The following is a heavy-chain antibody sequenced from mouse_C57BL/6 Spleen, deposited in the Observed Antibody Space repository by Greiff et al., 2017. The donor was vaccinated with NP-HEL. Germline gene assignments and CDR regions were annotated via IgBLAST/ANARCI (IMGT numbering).Heavy chain of an antibody. Sequence: QVQLQQSGAELVRPGASVTLSCKASGYTFTDYEMHWVKQTPVHGLEWIGAIDPETGGTAYNQKFKGKAILTADKSSSTAYMELRSLTSEDSAVYYCTRKGDYYGSSLSYWYFDVWGTGTTVTVSS. V-gene: IGHV1-15*01. CDR2: IDPETGGT. J-gene: IGHJ1*03. CDR3: TRKGDYYGSSLSYWYFDV. D-gene: IGHD1-1*01. CDR1: GYTFTDYE.